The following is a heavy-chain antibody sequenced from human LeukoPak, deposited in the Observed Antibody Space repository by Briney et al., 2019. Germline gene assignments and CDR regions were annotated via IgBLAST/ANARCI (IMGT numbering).Heavy chain of an antibody. CDR3: ARAGRRLRSPFDY. CDR2: IYYSGST. J-gene: IGHJ4*02. CDR1: GGSISSYY. D-gene: IGHD5-12*01. Sequence: PSETLSLTCTVPGGSISSYYWSWIRQPPGKGLEWIGYIYYSGSTNYNPSPKSRVTISVDTSKNQFSLKLSSVTAADTAVYYCARAGRRLRSPFDYWGQGTLVTVSS. V-gene: IGHV4-59*01.